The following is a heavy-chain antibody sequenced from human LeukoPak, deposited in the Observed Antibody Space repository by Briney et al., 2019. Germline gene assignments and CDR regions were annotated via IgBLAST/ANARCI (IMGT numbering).Heavy chain of an antibody. CDR3: ARQGAGGRAFDI. J-gene: IGHJ3*02. V-gene: IGHV4-39*01. D-gene: IGHD1-26*01. CDR2: VYYSGST. Sequence: SETLSLTCTVSGASISSGSYYWVWIRQPPGKGLEWIGSVYYSGSTFYNPSLKSRVTISVDTSKNQLSLTLSSVTAADTAVYYCARQGAGGRAFDIWGQGTMVTVSS. CDR1: GASISSGSYY.